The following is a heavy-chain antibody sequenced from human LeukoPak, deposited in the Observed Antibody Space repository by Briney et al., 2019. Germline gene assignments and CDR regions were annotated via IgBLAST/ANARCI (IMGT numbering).Heavy chain of an antibody. CDR1: GDSISTTSYY. CDR3: ARSYYYDYRQIDY. J-gene: IGHJ4*02. V-gene: IGHV4-39*01. CDR2: IYYSGNT. D-gene: IGHD3-22*01. Sequence: PSETLSLTCTVSGDSISTTSYYWGWIRQPPGKGLEWLGSIYYSGNTYYNPSLKSRVTISVDTSKNRFPLNLYSVTAADTAVFYCARSYYYDYRQIDYWGQGTLVTVSS.